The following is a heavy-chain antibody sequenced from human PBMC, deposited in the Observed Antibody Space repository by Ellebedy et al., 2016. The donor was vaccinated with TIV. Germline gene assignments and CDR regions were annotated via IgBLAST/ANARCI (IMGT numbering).Heavy chain of an antibody. Sequence: GSLRLSCAVYGGSFSGYYWSWIRQPPGKGLEWIGELNHSGSTNYNPSLKSRVTISVDTSKNQFSLKLSSVTAADTAVYYCALTTPDAFDIWGKGTMVTVSS. J-gene: IGHJ3*02. CDR3: ALTTPDAFDI. CDR2: LNHSGST. CDR1: GGSFSGYY. V-gene: IGHV4-34*01. D-gene: IGHD4-17*01.